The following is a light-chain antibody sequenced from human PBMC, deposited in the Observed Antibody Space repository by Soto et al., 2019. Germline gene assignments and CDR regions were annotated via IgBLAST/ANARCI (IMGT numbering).Light chain of an antibody. V-gene: IGKV3-20*01. CDR2: GAS. J-gene: IGKJ1*01. CDR1: QSVTSSY. CDR3: QQYGSSPQT. Sequence: EIVLTQSPGTLSLSPGERATLSCRASQSVTSSYLAWYQQKAGQAPRLLIYGASSRATGVPDRFSGSGSGTDFTLTISRLEREDFAVYFCQQYGSSPQTFGQGTKVEIK.